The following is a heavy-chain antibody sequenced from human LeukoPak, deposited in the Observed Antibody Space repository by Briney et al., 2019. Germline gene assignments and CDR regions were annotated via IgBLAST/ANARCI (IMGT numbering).Heavy chain of an antibody. CDR3: ARGRGGSTSSFKYY. Sequence: GASVKVSCKASGYTFTSYDIDWVRQATGQGLEYMGWMNTNSGNTGYAQKFQGRVTLTRNTSISTAYMELSSLTSEDTAVYYCARGRGGSTSSFKYYWGQGTLVTVSS. CDR2: MNTNSGNT. D-gene: IGHD6-6*01. CDR1: GYTFTSYD. V-gene: IGHV1-8*03. J-gene: IGHJ4*02.